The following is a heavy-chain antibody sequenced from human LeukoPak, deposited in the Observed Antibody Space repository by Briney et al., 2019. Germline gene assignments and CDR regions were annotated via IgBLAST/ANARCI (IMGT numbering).Heavy chain of an antibody. CDR1: GFTFSSYA. J-gene: IGHJ4*02. Sequence: GRSLRLSCAASGFTFSSYAMHWVRQAPGKGLEWVAVISYDGSNKYYADSVKGRFTISRDNSKNTLYPQMNSLRAEDTAVYYCARDRDQYYYGSGNDFDYWGQGTLVTVSS. CDR3: ARDRDQYYYGSGNDFDY. V-gene: IGHV3-30*04. CDR2: ISYDGSNK. D-gene: IGHD3-10*01.